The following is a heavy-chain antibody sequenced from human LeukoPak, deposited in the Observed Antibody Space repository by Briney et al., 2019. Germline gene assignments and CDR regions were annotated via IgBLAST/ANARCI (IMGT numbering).Heavy chain of an antibody. Sequence: GSLRLSCAASGFTLRSYAMSWGRQGPGKGLEWVSAISGSDGSTHYADSVKGRFTISRDISYNRLYLQMNSLRAEDTAVYYCAKDVEATISSGGYYFDYWGQGTLVTVSS. CDR1: GFTLRSYA. V-gene: IGHV3-23*01. J-gene: IGHJ4*02. CDR3: AKDVEATISSGGYYFDY. CDR2: ISGSDGST. D-gene: IGHD6-19*01.